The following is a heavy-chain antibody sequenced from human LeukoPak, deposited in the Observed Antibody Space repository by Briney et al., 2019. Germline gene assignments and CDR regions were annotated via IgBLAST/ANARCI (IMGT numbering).Heavy chain of an antibody. V-gene: IGHV3-23*01. CDR1: GFTFSSYA. CDR3: AKISYYIAAAGTFDWFDP. J-gene: IGHJ5*02. Sequence: GGSLRLSCAASGFTFSSYAMSWVRQAPGKGLEWVSAISGSGGSTYYADSVKGRFTISRDNSKNTLYLQMNSLRAEDTAVYYCAKISYYIAAAGTFDWFDPWGQGTLVTVSS. D-gene: IGHD6-13*01. CDR2: ISGSGGST.